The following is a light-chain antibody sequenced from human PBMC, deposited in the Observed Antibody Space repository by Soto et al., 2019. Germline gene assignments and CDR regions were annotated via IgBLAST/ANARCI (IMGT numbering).Light chain of an antibody. J-gene: IGKJ1*01. Sequence: ILNFSPGDRAPVSCRARPSVSSNLAWYQQKPGKVPRLLIYGASTRATGIPARFSGSGSGTEFTLTISSLQSEDFAVYYCQQCGYWPRTSGQGAMV. CDR1: PSVSSN. V-gene: IGKV3-15*01. CDR2: GAS. CDR3: QQCGYWPRT.